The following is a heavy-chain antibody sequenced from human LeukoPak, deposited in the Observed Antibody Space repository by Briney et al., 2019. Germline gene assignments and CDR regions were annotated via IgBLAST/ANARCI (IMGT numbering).Heavy chain of an antibody. J-gene: IGHJ6*03. CDR1: GYTFTGYY. Sequence: ASVKVSCKASGYTFTGYYMHWVRQAPGQGLEWMGWINPNSGGTNYAQKFQGRVTMTRDTSISTAYMELSRLRSDDTAVYYCARDLEVATIRGYYYYMDVWGKGTTVTVSS. D-gene: IGHD5-12*01. CDR3: ARDLEVATIRGYYYYMDV. CDR2: INPNSGGT. V-gene: IGHV1-2*02.